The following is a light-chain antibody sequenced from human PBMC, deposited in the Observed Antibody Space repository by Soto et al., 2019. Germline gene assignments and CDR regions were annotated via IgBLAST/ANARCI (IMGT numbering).Light chain of an antibody. Sequence: SQSISSWLAWYQQKPGKAPKLLIYKASSLESGVPSRFSGSGSGTEFTLTISSLQPDDFATYYCQQYDSYPYTFGQGTRLEIK. J-gene: IGKJ5*01. CDR3: QQYDSYPYT. CDR1: QSISSW. V-gene: IGKV1-5*03. CDR2: KAS.